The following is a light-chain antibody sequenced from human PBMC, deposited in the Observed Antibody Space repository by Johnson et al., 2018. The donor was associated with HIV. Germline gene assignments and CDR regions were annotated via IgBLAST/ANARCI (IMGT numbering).Light chain of an antibody. CDR1: SSNIGNNY. Sequence: QSVLTQPPSVSAATGQKVTISCSGSSSNIGNNYVSWYQQLPGTAPKLLIYENNKRPSGIPDRFSGSKSGTSATLGITGLQTGDEADYYCGTWDNNLSGYVFGTGPKVTVL. CDR3: GTWDNNLSGYV. CDR2: ENN. V-gene: IGLV1-51*02. J-gene: IGLJ1*01.